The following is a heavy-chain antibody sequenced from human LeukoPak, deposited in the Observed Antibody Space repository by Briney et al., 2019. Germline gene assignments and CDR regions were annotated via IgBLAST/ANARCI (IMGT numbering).Heavy chain of an antibody. D-gene: IGHD2-15*01. Sequence: ASVKVSCKASGYTFTGYYMHWVRQAPGQGLEWMGWINPNSGGTNYAQKFQGRVTMTRDTSISTAYMELCRLRSDDTAVYYCARSVGYCSGGSCYEFDYWGQGTLVTVSS. CDR1: GYTFTGYY. J-gene: IGHJ4*02. V-gene: IGHV1-2*02. CDR3: ARSVGYCSGGSCYEFDY. CDR2: INPNSGGT.